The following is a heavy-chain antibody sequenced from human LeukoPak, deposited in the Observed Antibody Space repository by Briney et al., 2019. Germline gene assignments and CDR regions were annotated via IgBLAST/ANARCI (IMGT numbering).Heavy chain of an antibody. CDR3: ARGPNSNWSGLDF. CDR2: ISPTGSTT. D-gene: IGHD6-6*01. V-gene: IGHV3-74*01. CDR1: GLAFSAYK. Sequence: GGSLRLSCAASGLAFSAYKMHWARQLPGKGLVRVSRISPTGSTTSYADSVKGRFTVSRDNAKNTLYLQVNNLRAEDTAVYYCARGPNSNWSGLDFWGQGTLLTVSS. J-gene: IGHJ4*02.